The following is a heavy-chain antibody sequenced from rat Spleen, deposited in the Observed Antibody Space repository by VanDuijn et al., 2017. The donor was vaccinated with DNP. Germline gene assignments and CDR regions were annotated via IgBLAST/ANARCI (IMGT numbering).Heavy chain of an antibody. J-gene: IGHJ2*01. Sequence: EVQLVESGGGLVQPGRSLKLSCTASGFTFSDYYMAWVRQAPTKGLEWVASISTSGGSTYYRDSVKGRFTVSRDNAKSTLYLQMDSLRSEDTATYYCARWGGDYFDYWGQGVMVTVSS. CDR1: GFTFSDYY. V-gene: IGHV5-25*01. CDR3: ARWGGDYFDY. CDR2: ISTSGGST.